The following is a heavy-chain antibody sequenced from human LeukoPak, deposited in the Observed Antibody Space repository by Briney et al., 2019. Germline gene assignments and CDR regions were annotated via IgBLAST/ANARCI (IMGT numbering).Heavy chain of an antibody. CDR2: IDPDSGDT. J-gene: IGHJ4*02. D-gene: IGHD6-19*01. CDR3: ARGHSSGIDY. Sequence: ASVRVSCKASGYPFITYFIHWMRQAPGQGLEWMGWIDPDSGDTKYAQKFQGRVTLTRDTPSTTAYMDLNGLRSDDTAVYYCARGHSSGIDYWGQGTLVTVSS. V-gene: IGHV1-2*02. CDR1: GYPFITYF.